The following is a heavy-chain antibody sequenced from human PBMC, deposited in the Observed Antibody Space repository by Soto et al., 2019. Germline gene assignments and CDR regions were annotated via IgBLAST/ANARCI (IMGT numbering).Heavy chain of an antibody. J-gene: IGHJ6*02. D-gene: IGHD6-13*01. CDR3: ARFKGIAAVYYYYGMDV. CDR2: ISSSSSYI. Sequence: PGGSLRLSCAASGFTFSSYSMNWVRQAPGKGLEWVSSISSSSSYIYYADSVKGRFTISRDNAKNSLYLQMNSLRAEDTAVYYCARFKGIAAVYYYYGMDVWGQGTTVTVSS. CDR1: GFTFSSYS. V-gene: IGHV3-21*01.